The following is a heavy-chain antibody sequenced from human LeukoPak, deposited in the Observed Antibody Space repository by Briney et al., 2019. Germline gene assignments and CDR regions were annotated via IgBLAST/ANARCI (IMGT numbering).Heavy chain of an antibody. CDR3: ARLVGMTTFVDY. J-gene: IGHJ4*02. D-gene: IGHD3-16*01. Sequence: GESLKISYKASGYSFRTYWIGWVRQMPGKGLEWMGIIYPDDSDTRYSPSFQGQVTISADKSISSAYLQWRSLKASDTAMYYCARLVGMTTFVDYWGQGTLVIVSS. CDR2: IYPDDSDT. CDR1: GYSFRTYW. V-gene: IGHV5-51*01.